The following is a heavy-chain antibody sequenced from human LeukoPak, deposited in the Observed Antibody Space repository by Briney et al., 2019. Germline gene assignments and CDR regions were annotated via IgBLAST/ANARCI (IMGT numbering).Heavy chain of an antibody. CDR1: GFTFSSYA. CDR3: ATDFGSRYWYFDH. CDR2: ISYDGSNK. D-gene: IGHD6-13*01. J-gene: IGHJ4*02. V-gene: IGHV3-30-3*01. Sequence: GRSLRLSCAASGFTFSSYAMHWVRQAPGKGLEWVAVISYDGSNKYYADSVKGRFTISRDNSKTTMYLQMNSLRAEDTALYYCATDFGSRYWYFDHWGQGTPVTVSS.